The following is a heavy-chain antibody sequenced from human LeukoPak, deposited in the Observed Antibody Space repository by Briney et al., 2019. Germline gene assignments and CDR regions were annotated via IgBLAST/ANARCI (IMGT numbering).Heavy chain of an antibody. Sequence: GGSLRLSCAASGFTFSSYGMSWVRQAPGKGLEWVPAISGSGGSTYYADSVKGRFTISRGNSKNTLYLQMNSLRAEDTAVYYCAKVGCSSTSCYWTGWADAFDIWGQGTMVTVSS. CDR1: GFTFSSYG. CDR3: AKVGCSSTSCYWTGWADAFDI. D-gene: IGHD2-2*01. V-gene: IGHV3-23*01. CDR2: ISGSGGST. J-gene: IGHJ3*02.